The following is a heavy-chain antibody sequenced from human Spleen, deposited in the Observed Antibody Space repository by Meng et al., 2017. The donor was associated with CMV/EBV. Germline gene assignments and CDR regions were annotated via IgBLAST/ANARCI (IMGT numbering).Heavy chain of an antibody. J-gene: IGHJ4*02. CDR1: GGSISSSGYY. CDR3: ARRRGGSGRDC. Sequence: LPLDESGPGLVKSSEPLSPTCTVSGGSISSSGYYWVWIRQPPGKGLEWIGSMYYSGSTYYNPSLQSRVTMFVDTSKNQFSLMLTSVTATDTAVYYCARRRGGSGRDCWGQGTLVTASS. V-gene: IGHV4-39*01. CDR2: MYYSGST. D-gene: IGHD3-10*01.